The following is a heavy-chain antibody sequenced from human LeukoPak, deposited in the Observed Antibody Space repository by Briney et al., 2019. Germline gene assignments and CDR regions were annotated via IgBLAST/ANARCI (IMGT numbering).Heavy chain of an antibody. D-gene: IGHD6-13*01. CDR2: INHSGST. J-gene: IGHJ4*02. CDR3: ARRPIWYGNWFFDY. V-gene: IGHV4-34*01. CDR1: GGSFSGYY. Sequence: PSETLSLTCAVYGGSFSGYYWSWIRQPPGKGLEWIGEINHSGSTNYNPSLKSRVTISVDTSKNQFSLKLSSVTAADTAVYYCARRPIWYGNWFFDYWGQGTLVTVSS.